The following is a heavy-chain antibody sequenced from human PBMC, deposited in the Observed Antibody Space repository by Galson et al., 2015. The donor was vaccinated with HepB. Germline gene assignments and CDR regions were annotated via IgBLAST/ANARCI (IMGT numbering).Heavy chain of an antibody. J-gene: IGHJ4*02. V-gene: IGHV3-7*03. Sequence: SLRLSCAASGFTFSSSWMTWVRQAPGKGLEWVANVNDDGTERYYVDSVKGRFTISRDNAKNSLYLHMNSLRAEDAAVYYCARDSPYAYYNYWGQGALVTVSS. CDR3: ARDSPYAYYNY. CDR1: GFTFSSSW. CDR2: VNDDGTER. D-gene: IGHD3-16*01.